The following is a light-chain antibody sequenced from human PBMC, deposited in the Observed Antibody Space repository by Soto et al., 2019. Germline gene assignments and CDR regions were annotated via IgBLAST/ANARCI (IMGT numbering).Light chain of an antibody. Sequence: EIVMTQSPVTLSLSPGERATLSCRASQNVTSKLAWFQQKPGQAPRLLIYATSTRATGVPARFSGSGSGTEFTLTISSLQSEDFAVYSCQQYNNWPHTFGQGTKLEIK. CDR3: QQYNNWPHT. CDR1: QNVTSK. V-gene: IGKV3-15*01. J-gene: IGKJ2*01. CDR2: ATS.